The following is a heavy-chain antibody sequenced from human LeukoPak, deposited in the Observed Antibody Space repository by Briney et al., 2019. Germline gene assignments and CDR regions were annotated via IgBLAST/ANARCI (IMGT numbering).Heavy chain of an antibody. D-gene: IGHD6-13*01. J-gene: IGHJ4*02. CDR1: GFTFSSYS. CDR3: AKRAAGYYFDH. Sequence: GGSLRLSCAASGFTFSSYSMSWVRQAPGKGLEWVPSINSGGSTFYADSVKGRFTISRDNSQNILYLQMNSLTAEDTAVYYCAKRAAGYYFDHWGQGTLVTVSS. CDR2: INSGGST. V-gene: IGHV3-23*01.